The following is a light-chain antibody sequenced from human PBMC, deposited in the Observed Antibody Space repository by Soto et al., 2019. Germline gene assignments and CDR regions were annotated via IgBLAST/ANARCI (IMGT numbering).Light chain of an antibody. CDR1: QSVFYSSNNRNY. CDR3: HQYYSTPWT. Sequence: DIVMTQSPDSLAVSLGERATINCKSSQSVFYSSNNRNYLGWYQQKPGQAPKLLIYWASTRESGVPDRFSGSGSGTDFTFTISSLQAEDVAVYYCHQYYSTPWTFGQGTKVEIK. J-gene: IGKJ1*01. V-gene: IGKV4-1*01. CDR2: WAS.